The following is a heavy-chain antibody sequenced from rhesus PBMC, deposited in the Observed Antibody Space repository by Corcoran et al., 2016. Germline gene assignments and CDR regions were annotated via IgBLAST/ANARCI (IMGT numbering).Heavy chain of an antibody. J-gene: IGHJ4*01. CDR2: IDSSGST. Sequence: QLQLQESGPGLVKPSETRSLTCAVSGGSISGSWGSWISQPPGKGLEWIGRIDSSGSTDYNPYLKSRVTLSRDTSKNQFSLKLSSVTAADTAVYYCARGAIAAADFDYWGQGVLVTVSS. D-gene: IGHD6-31*01. V-gene: IGHV4-160*01. CDR3: ARGAIAAADFDY. CDR1: GGSISGSW.